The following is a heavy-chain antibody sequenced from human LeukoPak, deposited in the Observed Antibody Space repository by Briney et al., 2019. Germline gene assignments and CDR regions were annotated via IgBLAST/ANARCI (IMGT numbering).Heavy chain of an antibody. J-gene: IGHJ4*02. CDR3: ARGPNPPASAFDY. CDR2: INHSGST. CDR1: GGSFSGYY. D-gene: IGHD1-14*01. V-gene: IGHV4-34*01. Sequence: PSETLSLTCAVYGGSFSGYYWSWIRQPPGKGLEWIGEINHSGSTNYNPSLKSRVTISVDTSKNQFSLKLSSVTAADTAVYYCARGPNPPASAFDYWGQGTLVTVSS.